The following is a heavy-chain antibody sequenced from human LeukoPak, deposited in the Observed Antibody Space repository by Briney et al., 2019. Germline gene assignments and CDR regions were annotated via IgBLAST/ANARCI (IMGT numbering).Heavy chain of an antibody. CDR3: ARASYYDSAGYYRSYYLDF. V-gene: IGHV3-33*01. CDR1: GFTFNTYG. CDR2: MWFDGSHQ. Sequence: RGRSLRLSCAASGFTFNTYGMHWVRQAPGKGLEWVAIMWFDGSHQYYADSVKGRFTISRDTSKSTLYLQMDSLRAEDTAVYYCARASYYDSAGYYRSYYLDFWGQGTLVTVSS. D-gene: IGHD3-22*01. J-gene: IGHJ4*02.